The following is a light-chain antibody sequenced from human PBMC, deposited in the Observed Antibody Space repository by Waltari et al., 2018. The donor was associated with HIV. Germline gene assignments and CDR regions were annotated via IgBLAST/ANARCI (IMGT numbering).Light chain of an antibody. CDR2: KAS. V-gene: IGKV1-5*03. CDR1: QNINYW. Sequence: DLQMTQSPSTLSASVGDRVTITCRASQNINYWLAWYQQRPGKAPKLLIYKASSLESGVPSRFSGSGSGTDFTLTISSLQPEDFATYYCQQSYSTPLFTFGPGTKVDIK. J-gene: IGKJ3*01. CDR3: QQSYSTPLFT.